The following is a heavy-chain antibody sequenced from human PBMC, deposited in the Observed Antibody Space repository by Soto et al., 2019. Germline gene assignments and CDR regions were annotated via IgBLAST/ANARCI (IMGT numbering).Heavy chain of an antibody. V-gene: IGHV1-69*13. CDR2: IIPIFGTA. J-gene: IGHJ6*02. D-gene: IGHD3-10*01. CDR1: GGTFSSYA. CDR3: ARGYGGLTMVRAARGMDV. Sequence: SVKVSCKASGGTFSSYAISWVRQAPGQGLEWMGGIIPIFGTANYAQKFQGRVTITADESTSTAYTELSSLRSEDTAVYYCARGYGGLTMVRAARGMDVWGQGTTVTVSS.